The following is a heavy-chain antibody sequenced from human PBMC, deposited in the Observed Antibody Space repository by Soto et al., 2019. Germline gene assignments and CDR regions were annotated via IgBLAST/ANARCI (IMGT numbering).Heavy chain of an antibody. Sequence: ASVKVSFKASGGTFSSYAISWLRQAPGQGLEWMGGIIPIFGTANYAQKFQGRVTITADESTSTAYMELSSLRSEDTAVYYCLITIFGVVITHFDYWGQGTLVTVSS. CDR3: LITIFGVVITHFDY. V-gene: IGHV1-69*13. CDR1: GGTFSSYA. J-gene: IGHJ4*02. CDR2: IIPIFGTA. D-gene: IGHD3-3*01.